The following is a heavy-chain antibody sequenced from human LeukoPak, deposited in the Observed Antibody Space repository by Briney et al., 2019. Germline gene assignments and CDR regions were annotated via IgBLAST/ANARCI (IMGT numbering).Heavy chain of an antibody. J-gene: IGHJ4*02. CDR2: INPNSGGT. V-gene: IGHV1-2*02. D-gene: IGHD5-24*01. CDR3: ARVVVRDANNHKDY. CDR1: GYTFTSYG. Sequence: GASVKVSCKASGYTFTSYGISWVRQAPGQGLEWMGWINPNSGGTNYAQKFQGRVTMTRDTSISTAYLDLSRLRSDDTAVYYCARVVVRDANNHKDYWGQGTLVTVSS.